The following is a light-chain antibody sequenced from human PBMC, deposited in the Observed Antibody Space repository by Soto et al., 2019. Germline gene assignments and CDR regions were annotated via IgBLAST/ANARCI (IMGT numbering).Light chain of an antibody. CDR2: EVS. Sequence: QSVLTQPPSASGTPGQRVTISCTGTSSDVGGYNYVSWYQHHPGKAPKLIIYEVSKRPSGVPDRFSGSKSGNAASLTVSGLQAEDEADYYCSSYAGSNNFVFGTGTKVTVL. J-gene: IGLJ1*01. CDR1: SSDVGGYNY. V-gene: IGLV2-8*01. CDR3: SSYAGSNNFV.